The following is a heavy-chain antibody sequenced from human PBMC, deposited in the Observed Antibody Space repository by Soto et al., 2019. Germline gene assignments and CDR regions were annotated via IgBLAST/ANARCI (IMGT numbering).Heavy chain of an antibody. V-gene: IGHV5-51*01. CDR2: IYPGDSDT. CDR1: GYTFTNYW. Sequence: SLKISCKGSGYTFTNYWIGWVRQMPGKGLEWMGIIYPGDSDTKYNPSFQGQVTISADKSITTTYLRWTSLKASDTAIYYCAASIFSNGMDVWGQGTTVTVSS. CDR3: AASIFSNGMDV. J-gene: IGHJ6*02.